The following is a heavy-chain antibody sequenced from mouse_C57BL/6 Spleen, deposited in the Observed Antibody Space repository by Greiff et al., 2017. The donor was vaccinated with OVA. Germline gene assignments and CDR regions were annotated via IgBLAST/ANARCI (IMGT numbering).Heavy chain of an antibody. Sequence: VQLQQSGAELVKPGASVKLSCKASGYTFTSYWMHWVKQTPGQGLEWIGMIPPNSGSTAYNEKVTGKGTLTVAKSATTAYMQLRSLTSRASAVVSCARRMGPTTVDAMDYWGQGTLVTVSS. CDR2: IPPNSGST. D-gene: IGHD1-1*01. CDR1: GYTFTSYW. V-gene: IGHV1-64*01. CDR3: ARRMGPTTVDAMDY. J-gene: IGHJ4*01.